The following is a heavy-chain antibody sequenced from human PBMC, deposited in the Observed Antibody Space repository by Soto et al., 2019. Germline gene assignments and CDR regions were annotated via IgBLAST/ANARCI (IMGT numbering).Heavy chain of an antibody. CDR1: GGTFSSYA. CDR2: IIPIFGTA. CDR3: ARDRGGSYLTLPLDY. J-gene: IGHJ4*02. D-gene: IGHD1-26*01. Sequence: SVKVSCKASGGTFSSYAISWVRQAPGQGLEWMGGIIPIFGTANYAQKFQGRVTITADESTSTAYMELSSLRSEDTAVYYCARDRGGSYLTLPLDYWGQGTLVTVSS. V-gene: IGHV1-69*13.